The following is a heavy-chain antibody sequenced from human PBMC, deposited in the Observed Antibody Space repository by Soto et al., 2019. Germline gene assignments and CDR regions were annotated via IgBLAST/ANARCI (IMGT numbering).Heavy chain of an antibody. CDR1: GFTFSSYD. Sequence: SLRLSCAASGFTFSSYDMHWVRQATGKGLEWVSAIGTAGDTYYPGSVKGRFTISRENAKNSLYLQMNSLRAGDTAVYYCARGTVTNYYYYGMDVWGQGTTVTVS. CDR2: IGTAGDT. CDR3: ARGTVTNYYYYGMDV. D-gene: IGHD4-17*01. V-gene: IGHV3-13*01. J-gene: IGHJ6*02.